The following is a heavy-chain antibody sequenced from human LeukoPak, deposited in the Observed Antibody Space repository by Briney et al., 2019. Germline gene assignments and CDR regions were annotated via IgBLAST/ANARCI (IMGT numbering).Heavy chain of an antibody. V-gene: IGHV1-2*04. CDR1: GYTFTGYY. Sequence: ASVKVSCKASGYTFTGYYMHWVRQAPGQGLEWMGWINPNSGGTNYAQKFQGWVTMTRDTSISTAYMELSRLRSDDTAVYYCATIVGATPGDAFDIWGQGTMVTVSS. J-gene: IGHJ3*02. D-gene: IGHD1-26*01. CDR2: INPNSGGT. CDR3: ATIVGATPGDAFDI.